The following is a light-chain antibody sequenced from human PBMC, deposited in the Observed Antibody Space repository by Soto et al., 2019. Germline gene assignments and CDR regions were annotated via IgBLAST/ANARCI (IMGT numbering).Light chain of an antibody. CDR1: QSISDT. V-gene: IGKV3-15*01. CDR3: QQYNNWPWT. Sequence: EIVVTQSPATLSVSPGGRATLSCRASQSISDTLAWYQQKPGQAPRLLIHGASTRATGFPARFSGSGSGTDFTLTISSLQSEDFAVYYCQQYNNWPWTFGQGTKADI. CDR2: GAS. J-gene: IGKJ1*01.